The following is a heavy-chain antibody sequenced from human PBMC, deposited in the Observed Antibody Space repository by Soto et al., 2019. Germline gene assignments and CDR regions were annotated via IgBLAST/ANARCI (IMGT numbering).Heavy chain of an antibody. CDR3: TTVTTVDYYFDY. CDR2: VRKKTNSYTT. V-gene: IGHV3-72*01. J-gene: IGHJ4*02. D-gene: IGHD4-17*01. CDR1: GLTFSDRY. Sequence: GSLRLSCAASGLTFSDRYMDWVRQAPGKGLEWVGRVRKKTNSYTTEYAASVKGRFIISRDDSTNSPYLQMSSLKTEDTAVYYCTTVTTVDYYFDYWGQGTLVTVSS.